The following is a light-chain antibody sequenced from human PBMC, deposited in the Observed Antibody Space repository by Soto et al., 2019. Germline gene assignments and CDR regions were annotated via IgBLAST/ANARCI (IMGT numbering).Light chain of an antibody. J-gene: IGLJ1*01. CDR1: SSDVGGYNY. CDR3: SSYTSSSTTV. Sequence: QSVLTQPASVSGSPGQSITISSNGTSSDVGGYNYVSWYQQHPLKAPKLMIYEVSNRPSGVSNRFSGSKSGNTASLTISGLQAEDEADYYCSSYTSSSTTVFGTGPKVTVL. CDR2: EVS. V-gene: IGLV2-14*01.